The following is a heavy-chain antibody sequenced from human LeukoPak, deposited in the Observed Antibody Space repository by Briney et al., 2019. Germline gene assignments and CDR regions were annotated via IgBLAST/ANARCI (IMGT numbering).Heavy chain of an antibody. Sequence: GGGLRLSCAASGFTFSSYEMNWVRQAPGKGLEWVSYISSSGSTIYYADSVKGRFTISRDNDKNSLYLQMNSPRAEDTAVYYCARETAGFDYWGQETLVAVVS. CDR1: GFTFSSYE. V-gene: IGHV3-48*03. D-gene: IGHD2-21*02. J-gene: IGHJ4*02. CDR3: ARETAGFDY. CDR2: ISSSGSTI.